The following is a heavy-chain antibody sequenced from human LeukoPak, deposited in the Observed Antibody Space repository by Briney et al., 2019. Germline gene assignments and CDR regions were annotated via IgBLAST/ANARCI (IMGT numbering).Heavy chain of an antibody. CDR2: IYYSGST. V-gene: IGHV4-39*07. D-gene: IGHD3-10*01. J-gene: IGHJ6*03. CDR3: ARDVRPTYRVVRGPRYYYYMDV. CDR1: GGSISSSGYY. Sequence: SETLSLTCTVSGGSISSSGYYWGWIRQPPGKGLEWIGSIYYSGSTYYNPSLKSRVTISVDTSKNQFSLKLSSVTAADTAVYYCARDVRPTYRVVRGPRYYYYMDVWGKGTTVTVSS.